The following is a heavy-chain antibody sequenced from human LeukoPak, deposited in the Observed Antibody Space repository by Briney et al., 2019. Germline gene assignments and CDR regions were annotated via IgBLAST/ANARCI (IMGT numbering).Heavy chain of an antibody. CDR2: IYSGGST. CDR1: GFTVSSNY. V-gene: IGHV3-53*01. CDR3: AGGPSSGYYPYACDI. Sequence: GVSLRLSCAASGFTVSSNYMMWVRQAPGKGLEWVSVIYSGGSTFYADSVKGRSTISRDNYKNTLFLQMNTLRDEATDVYDCAGGPSSGYYPYACDIWGQGTMVTVSS. J-gene: IGHJ3*02. D-gene: IGHD3-22*01.